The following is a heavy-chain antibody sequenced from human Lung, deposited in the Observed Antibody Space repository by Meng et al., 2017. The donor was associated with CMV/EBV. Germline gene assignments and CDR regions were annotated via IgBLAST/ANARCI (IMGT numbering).Heavy chain of an antibody. Sequence: GESLKISCAASGFTFSNYAMSWVRQAPGKGLEWVSGIAGSGSHTFYTDSVKGRFTISRDNVKNTLYLQMNVLRVEDTALYYCARYPTTGTYYYYNGMGVWGLGXTVTVSS. CDR2: IAGSGSHT. CDR3: ARYPTTGTYYYYNGMGV. CDR1: GFTFSNYA. V-gene: IGHV3-23*01. D-gene: IGHD4-17*01. J-gene: IGHJ6*02.